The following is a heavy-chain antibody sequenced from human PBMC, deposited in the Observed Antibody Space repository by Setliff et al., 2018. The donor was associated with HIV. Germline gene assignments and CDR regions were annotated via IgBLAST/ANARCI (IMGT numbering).Heavy chain of an antibody. J-gene: IGHJ3*02. V-gene: IGHV1-46*01. CDR2: VIPSTGDT. D-gene: IGHD4-4*01. CDR1: GYTFTSYY. CDR3: ARGNLGVHAFDI. Sequence: EASVKVSCKASGYTFTSYYIHWVRQAPGQGLEWMGIVIPSTGDTNYAQNFQGRVTMTTDTSTSTAYMELRSLRSDDTAVYYCARGNLGVHAFDIWGQGTMVTVSS.